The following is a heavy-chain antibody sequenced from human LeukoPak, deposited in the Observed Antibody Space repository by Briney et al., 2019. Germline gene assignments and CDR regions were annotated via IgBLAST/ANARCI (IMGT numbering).Heavy chain of an antibody. Sequence: HPGGSLRLSCAASGFTFSSYAMHWVRQAPGKGLEWVAVISYDGSNKYYADSVKGRFTISRDNSKNTLYLQMNSLRAEDTAVYYCARAPPLSIPYGMDVWGQGTTVTVSS. CDR3: ARAPPLSIPYGMDV. D-gene: IGHD2-21*01. CDR1: GFTFSSYA. CDR2: ISYDGSNK. V-gene: IGHV3-30-3*01. J-gene: IGHJ6*02.